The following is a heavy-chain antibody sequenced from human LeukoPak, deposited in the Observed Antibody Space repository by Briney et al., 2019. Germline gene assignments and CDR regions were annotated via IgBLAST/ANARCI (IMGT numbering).Heavy chain of an antibody. CDR2: ISSSSSTI. CDR3: ATVGAMGYFDY. D-gene: IGHD4/OR15-4a*01. Sequence: PGGSLRLSCAASGFTFGFYTMNWVRQAPGKGLEWVSYISSSSSTIYYADSVKGRFTISRDNAKNSLYVQMNGLRDEDTAVYYCATVGAMGYFDYWGQGTLVTVSS. CDR1: GFTFGFYT. V-gene: IGHV3-48*02. J-gene: IGHJ4*02.